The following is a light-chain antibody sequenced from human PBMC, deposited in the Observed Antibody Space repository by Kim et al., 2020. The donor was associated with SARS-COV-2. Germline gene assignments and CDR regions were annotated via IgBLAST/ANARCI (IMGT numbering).Light chain of an antibody. V-gene: IGLV3-19*01. CDR1: SLRSYY. J-gene: IGLJ2*01. CDR3: NSRDSTTNHLV. CDR2: GKN. Sequence: SSELTQDPGVSVPLGQTVRITCQGDSLRSYYASWYQQKAGQAPVVVIYGKNNRPSGIPDRFSGSRSGNTASLTSTGAKAEDEADYYCNSRDSTTNHLVFGGGTKVTVL.